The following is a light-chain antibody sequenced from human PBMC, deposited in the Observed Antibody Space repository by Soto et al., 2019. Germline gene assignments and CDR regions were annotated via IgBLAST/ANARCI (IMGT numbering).Light chain of an antibody. CDR3: QQSYSTPYT. Sequence: DRVAITCRASQSIRSFLNWYQQKPGKAPKLLISAASSLQSGVPSRFSDSGSGTDFTLTISSLQPEDFATYYCQQSYSTPYTFGQGTKLEIK. V-gene: IGKV1-39*01. J-gene: IGKJ2*01. CDR1: QSIRSF. CDR2: AAS.